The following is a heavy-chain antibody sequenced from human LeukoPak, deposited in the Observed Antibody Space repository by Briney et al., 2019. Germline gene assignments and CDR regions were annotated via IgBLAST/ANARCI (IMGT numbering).Heavy chain of an antibody. CDR1: GGSISSYY. CDR2: IYYSGST. CDR3: ARLSYCDFWSGYYPDAFDI. V-gene: IGHV4-59*08. J-gene: IGHJ3*02. Sequence: PSETLSLTCTVSGGSISSYYWSWIRQPPGKGLEWIGYIYYSGSTNYNPSLKSRVTISVDTSKNQFSLKLSSVTAADTAVYYCARLSYCDFWSGYYPDAFDIWGQGTMVTVSS. D-gene: IGHD3-3*01.